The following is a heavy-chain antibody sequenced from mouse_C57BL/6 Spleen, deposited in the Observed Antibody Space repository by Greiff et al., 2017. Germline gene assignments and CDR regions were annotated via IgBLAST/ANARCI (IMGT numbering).Heavy chain of an antibody. V-gene: IGHV5-17*01. D-gene: IGHD1-1*01. CDR1: GFTFSDYG. CDR3: AKSTTVVANLDY. Sequence: EVHLVESGGGLVKPGGSLKLSCAASGFTFSDYGMHWVRQAPEKGLEWVAYISSGSSTIYYADTVKGRFTISRDNAKNTLFLQMTSLRSEDTDMYYCAKSTTVVANLDYWGQGTTLTVSS. J-gene: IGHJ2*01. CDR2: ISSGSSTI.